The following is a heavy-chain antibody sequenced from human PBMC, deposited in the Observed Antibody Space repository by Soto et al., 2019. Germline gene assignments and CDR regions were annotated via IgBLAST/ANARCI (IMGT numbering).Heavy chain of an antibody. V-gene: IGHV4-59*01. J-gene: IGHJ6*02. CDR1: GGSIINYY. CDR3: ARDGRLRLRGFSFYNGMDV. CDR2: IYYSGNT. D-gene: IGHD3-10*01. Sequence: HVQLQESGPGLVKPSETLSLTCTISGGSIINYYWNWIRQPPGKGLEWIGYIYYSGNTNYNPSLKSRVTXSXDXXKNQFALKLTSVTAADTAVYFFARDGRLRLRGFSFYNGMDVWGQGTTVTVSS.